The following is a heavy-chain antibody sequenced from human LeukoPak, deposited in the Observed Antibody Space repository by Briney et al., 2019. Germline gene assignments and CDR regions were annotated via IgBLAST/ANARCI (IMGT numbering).Heavy chain of an antibody. D-gene: IGHD1-26*01. V-gene: IGHV4-59*01. CDR3: ARDRGSYSDY. CDR1: GGSISSYY. Sequence: SETLSLTCTVSGGSISSYYWSWIRQPPGKGLEWIGYIYYSGSTNYNPSLKSRVTISVDTSKNQFFLKLSSVTAADTAVYYCARDRGSYSDYWGQGTLVTVSS. CDR2: IYYSGST. J-gene: IGHJ4*02.